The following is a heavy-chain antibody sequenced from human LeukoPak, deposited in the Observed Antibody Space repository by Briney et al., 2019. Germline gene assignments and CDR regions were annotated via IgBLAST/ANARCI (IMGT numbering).Heavy chain of an antibody. CDR1: AFTFSSYG. D-gene: IGHD4-17*01. CDR3: AKATVIGANWFDP. CDR2: ISYDGSNK. Sequence: GGSLRLSCAASAFTFSSYGMHWVRQAPGKGLQWVAVISYDGSNKYYADSVKGRFTISRDNSKNTLYLQMNSLRAEDTAVYYCAKATVIGANWFDPWGQGTLVTVSS. J-gene: IGHJ5*02. V-gene: IGHV3-30*18.